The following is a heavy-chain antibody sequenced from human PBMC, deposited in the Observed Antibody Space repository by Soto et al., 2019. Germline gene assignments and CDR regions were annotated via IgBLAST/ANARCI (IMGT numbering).Heavy chain of an antibody. J-gene: IGHJ6*02. CDR3: AIFLYSSGWFYYGMDF. V-gene: IGHV1-69*13. D-gene: IGHD6-19*01. Sequence: SVKVSCKASGGTFSSYAISWVRQAPGQGLEWMGGIIPIFGTANYAQKFQGRVTITADESTSTAYMELSSLRSEDTAVYYCAIFLYSSGWFYYGMDFWGQGSTVTVSS. CDR2: IIPIFGTA. CDR1: GGTFSSYA.